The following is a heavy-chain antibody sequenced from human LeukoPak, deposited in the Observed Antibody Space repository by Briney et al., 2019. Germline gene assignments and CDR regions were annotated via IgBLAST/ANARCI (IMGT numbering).Heavy chain of an antibody. CDR1: GFTFSSYS. J-gene: IGHJ6*02. Sequence: GGSLRLSCEASGFTFSSYSMNWVRQAPGKGLEWVSSISSSSSYIYYADSVKGRFTISRDNAKNSLYLQMNSLRAEDTAVYYCARPTGDSSGYYERYYYYYGMDVWGQGTTVTVSS. V-gene: IGHV3-21*01. D-gene: IGHD3-22*01. CDR2: ISSSSSYI. CDR3: ARPTGDSSGYYERYYYYYGMDV.